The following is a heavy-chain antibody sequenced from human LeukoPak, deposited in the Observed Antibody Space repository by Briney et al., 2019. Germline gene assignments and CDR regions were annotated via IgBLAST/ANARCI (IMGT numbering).Heavy chain of an antibody. CDR2: MNPNSGNT. D-gene: IGHD6-19*01. Sequence: ASVKVSCKASGYTFTSYDINWVRQATGQGLEWMGWMNPNSGNTGYAQKFQGRVTMTRNTSISTAYMELSSLRSEDTAVYYCARGREQLLEEGGTYYYYGMDVWGQGTTVTVSS. J-gene: IGHJ6*02. CDR1: GYTFTSYD. CDR3: ARGREQLLEEGGTYYYYGMDV. V-gene: IGHV1-8*01.